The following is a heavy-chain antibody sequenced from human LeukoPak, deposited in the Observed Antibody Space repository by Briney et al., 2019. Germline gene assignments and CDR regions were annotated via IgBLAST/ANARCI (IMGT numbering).Heavy chain of an antibody. V-gene: IGHV3-11*06. Sequence: GGSLRLSCAASGFSFSDYYMSWIRQAPGKGLEWVSYISTSGNYIKDADSVKGRFTISRDNAKNTLYLQMNSLRAEDTAVYYCYGANAEHWGQGTLVTVSS. CDR1: GFSFSDYY. D-gene: IGHD4-23*01. CDR2: ISTSGNYI. J-gene: IGHJ1*01. CDR3: YGANAEH.